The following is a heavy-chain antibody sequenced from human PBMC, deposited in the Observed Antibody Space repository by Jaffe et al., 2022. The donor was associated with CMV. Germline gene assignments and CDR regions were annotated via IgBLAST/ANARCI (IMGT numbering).Heavy chain of an antibody. V-gene: IGHV4-4*07. CDR3: ARGGGYYDSSGYSSYWYFDL. CDR2: IYTSGST. Sequence: QVQLQESGPGLVKPSETLSLTCTVSGGSISSYYWSWIRQPAGKGLEWIGRIYTSGSTNYNPSLKSRVTMSVDTSKNQFSLKLSSVTAADTAVYYCARGGGYYDSSGYSSYWYFDLWGRGTLVTVSS. CDR1: GGSISSYY. D-gene: IGHD3-22*01. J-gene: IGHJ2*01.